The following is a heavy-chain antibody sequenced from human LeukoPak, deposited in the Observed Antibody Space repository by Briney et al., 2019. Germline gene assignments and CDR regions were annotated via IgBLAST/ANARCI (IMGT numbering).Heavy chain of an antibody. CDR1: GYSISSSYW. V-gene: IGHV4-28*06. CDR2: IYNSGST. J-gene: IGHJ4*02. CDR3: ARNKDFDH. Sequence: SETLSLTCAVSGYSISSSYWWGWIRQPPGKGLEWIGYIYNSGSTNYNPSLKSRVTISVDTSKNQFSLKLSSVTALDTAVYYCARNKDFDHWGQGAPVTVSS.